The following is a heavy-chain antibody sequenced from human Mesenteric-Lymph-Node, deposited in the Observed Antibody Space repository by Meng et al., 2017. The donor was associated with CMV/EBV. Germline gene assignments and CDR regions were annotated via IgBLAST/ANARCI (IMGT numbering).Heavy chain of an antibody. Sequence: GESLKISCTASGFTFSSYAMSWVRQAPGKGLEWVSTITGSGGNAFYADSVKGRFTISRDNSHNTLYLRMNSLRVEDTAVYYCAKTGYHYGSGLTDWFDPWGQGTLVTVSS. CDR2: ITGSGGNA. CDR3: AKTGYHYGSGLTDWFDP. J-gene: IGHJ5*02. V-gene: IGHV3-23*01. D-gene: IGHD3-10*01. CDR1: GFTFSSYA.